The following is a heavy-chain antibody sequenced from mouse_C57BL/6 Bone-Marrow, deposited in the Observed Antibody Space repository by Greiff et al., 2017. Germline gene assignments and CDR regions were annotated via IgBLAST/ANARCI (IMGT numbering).Heavy chain of an antibody. V-gene: IGHV2-9*01. J-gene: IGHJ1*03. CDR3: AKRGGYYAYFDV. Sequence: QVQLKESGPGLVAPSQRLSITCTVSGFSLTSYGVDWVRQPPGKGLEWLGVIWGGGSTNYNSALMSRLSISKDNSKSQVFLKMNSLQTDDTGMYYCAKRGGYYAYFDVWGTGTTVTVSS. D-gene: IGHD2-3*01. CDR1: GFSLTSYG. CDR2: IWGGGST.